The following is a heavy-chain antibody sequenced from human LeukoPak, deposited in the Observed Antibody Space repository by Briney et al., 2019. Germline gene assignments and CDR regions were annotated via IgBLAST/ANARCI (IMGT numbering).Heavy chain of an antibody. V-gene: IGHV3-7*01. CDR2: IKEDDSEI. CDR3: ARLRSLDK. Sequence: GGSLRLSCAASGFTFSNFAMAWVRQAPGKGLEWVANIKEDDSEIYYVESVKGRFTISRDNAKNFLYLEMSSLRVEDTAVYFCARLRSLDKWGQGTLVTVS. CDR1: GFTFSNFA. D-gene: IGHD5-24*01. J-gene: IGHJ4*02.